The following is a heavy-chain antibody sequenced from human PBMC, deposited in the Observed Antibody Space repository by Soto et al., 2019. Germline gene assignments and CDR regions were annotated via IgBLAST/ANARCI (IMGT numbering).Heavy chain of an antibody. Sequence: GGSLRLSCAAPGFTFSTYDMSWVRQASGKGLEWVSAISGSGLSTYYTDSVKGRFTISRDNSKNTLHLEMNSLRAEDTAVYYCAKESVGGSYYSGLWGQGTLVTVSS. CDR3: AKESVGGSYYSGL. CDR2: ISGSGLST. J-gene: IGHJ4*02. V-gene: IGHV3-23*01. D-gene: IGHD1-26*01. CDR1: GFTFSTYD.